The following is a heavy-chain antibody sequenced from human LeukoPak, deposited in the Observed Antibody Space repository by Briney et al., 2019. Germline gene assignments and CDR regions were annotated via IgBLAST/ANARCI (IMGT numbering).Heavy chain of an antibody. V-gene: IGHV4-39*01. J-gene: IGHJ4*02. Sequence: SQTLSLTCTVSGGSISSANYYWSWIRQPPGKGLEWIGSIYYSGSTYYNPSLKSRVTISVDTSKNQFSLKLSSVTAADTAVYYCAGNVDTAMAAFDYWGQGTLVTVSS. CDR2: IYYSGST. D-gene: IGHD5-18*01. CDR1: GGSISSANYY. CDR3: AGNVDTAMAAFDY.